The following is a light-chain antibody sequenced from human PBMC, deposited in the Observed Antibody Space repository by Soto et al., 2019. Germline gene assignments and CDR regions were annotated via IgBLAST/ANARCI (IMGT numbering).Light chain of an antibody. CDR3: QQYGNSPRS. CDR1: QSVSSNY. CDR2: GAT. Sequence: EIVLTQSPGTLSLSPGERATLSCRASQSVSSNYLAWYQQTPGQAPRLLMYGATSRATGIPDRFSGSGSGTDFTLTISRLEPEDFAVYYCQQYGNSPRSSGQGTKVEIK. V-gene: IGKV3-20*01. J-gene: IGKJ1*01.